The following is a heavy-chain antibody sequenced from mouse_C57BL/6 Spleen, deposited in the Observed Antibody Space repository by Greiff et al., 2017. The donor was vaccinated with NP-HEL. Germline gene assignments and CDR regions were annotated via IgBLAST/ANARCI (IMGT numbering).Heavy chain of an antibody. CDR2: IYPRSGNT. D-gene: IGHD3-2*02. CDR3: AREEGTDSSGYSYAMDY. V-gene: IGHV1-81*01. Sequence: VQRVESGAELARPGASVKLSCKASGYTFTSYGISWVKQRTGQGLEWIGEIYPRSGNTYYNEKFKGKATLTADKSSSTAYMELRSLTSEDSAVYFCAREEGTDSSGYSYAMDYWGQGTSVTVSS. J-gene: IGHJ4*01. CDR1: GYTFTSYG.